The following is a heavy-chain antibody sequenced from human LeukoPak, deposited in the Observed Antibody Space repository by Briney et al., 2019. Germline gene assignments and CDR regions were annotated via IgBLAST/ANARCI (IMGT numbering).Heavy chain of an antibody. D-gene: IGHD2-2*01. V-gene: IGHV1-2*02. J-gene: IGHJ4*02. CDR1: GYTFTGYY. CDR2: INPNSGGT. CDR3: ARVAGYCSSTSCYDYFDY. Sequence: ASVKVSCKASGYTFTGYYMHWVRQAPGQGLEWMGWINPNSGGTNYAQKFQGRVTITRNTSISTAYMELSSLRSEDTAVYYCARVAGYCSSTSCYDYFDYWGQGTLVTVSS.